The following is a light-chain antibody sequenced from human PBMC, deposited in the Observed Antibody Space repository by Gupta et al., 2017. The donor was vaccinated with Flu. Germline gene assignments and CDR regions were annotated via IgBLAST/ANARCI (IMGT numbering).Light chain of an antibody. J-gene: IGKJ2*03. CDR1: QSIRTW. CDR2: KAS. CDR3: QQYNSYWYS. V-gene: IGKV1-5*03. Sequence: QMTQSPSTLSASIGDRVTITCRASQSIRTWLAWYQQKPGKTPKLLIYKASFLESGVPSRFSGGGSGTEFTLTISSLQPDDFATYYCQQYNSYWYSFGQGTKLEIK.